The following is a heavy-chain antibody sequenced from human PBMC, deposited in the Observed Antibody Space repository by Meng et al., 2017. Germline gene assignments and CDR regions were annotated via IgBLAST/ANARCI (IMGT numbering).Heavy chain of an antibody. Sequence: VQLVQAGAEVKKAGASVKVSCKASGGTVSSYTISWGRQAPGQGLEWMGRIIPILGIANDAQKFQGRVTITADKSTSTAYMELSSLRSEDTAVYYCAGSPDQDAFDIWGQGTMVTVSS. V-gene: IGHV1-69*02. CDR3: AGSPDQDAFDI. CDR1: GGTVSSYT. J-gene: IGHJ3*02. CDR2: IIPILGIA.